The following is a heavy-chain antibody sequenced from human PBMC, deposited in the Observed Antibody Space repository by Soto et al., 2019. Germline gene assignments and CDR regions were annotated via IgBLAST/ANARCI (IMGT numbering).Heavy chain of an antibody. Sequence: SETLSLTCTVSGGSISSGGYYWSWIRQYPGKGLEWIGYIYYSGSTYYNPSLKSRVTISVDTSKNQFSLKLSSVTAADTAVYYCARSLAARRSPLDFWGQGTLVTVSS. CDR3: ARSLAARRSPLDF. J-gene: IGHJ4*02. CDR2: IYYSGST. V-gene: IGHV4-31*03. CDR1: GGSISSGGYY. D-gene: IGHD6-6*01.